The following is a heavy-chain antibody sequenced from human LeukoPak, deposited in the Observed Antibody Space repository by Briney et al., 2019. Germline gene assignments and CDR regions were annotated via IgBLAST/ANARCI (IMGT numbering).Heavy chain of an antibody. J-gene: IGHJ6*03. D-gene: IGHD4-11*01. CDR3: AREGTATVAPRQGQYYYYYMDV. CDR1: GYTFTSYY. V-gene: IGHV1-46*01. Sequence: ASVKVSCKASGYTFTSYYMHWVRQAPGQGLEWMGIINPSGGSTSYAQKFQGRVTMTRDTSTSTAYMELSSLRSEDTAVYYCAREGTATVAPRQGQYYYYYMDVWGKGTTVTVSS. CDR2: INPSGGST.